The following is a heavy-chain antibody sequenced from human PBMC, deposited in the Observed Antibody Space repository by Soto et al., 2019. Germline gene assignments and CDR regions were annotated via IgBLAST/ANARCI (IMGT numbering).Heavy chain of an antibody. CDR1: GYTFTYRY. Sequence: SVKVSCKASGYTFTYRYLHWVRQAPGQALEWMGWITPFNGNTNYAQKFQDRVTITRNRSMSTAYMELSSLRSEDTAMYYCASEAAHAAGFDYSGQGTLVTVSS. J-gene: IGHJ4*02. CDR2: ITPFNGNT. V-gene: IGHV1-45*02. CDR3: ASEAAHAAGFDY. D-gene: IGHD6-6*01.